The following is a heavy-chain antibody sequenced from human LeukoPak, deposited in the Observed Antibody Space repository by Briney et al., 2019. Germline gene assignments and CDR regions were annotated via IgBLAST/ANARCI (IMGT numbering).Heavy chain of an antibody. CDR2: INPNSGGT. CDR1: GYTFTGYY. Sequence: ASVKVSCKASGYTFTGYYMHWVRQAPGQGLEWMGWINPNSGGTNYAQKFQGRVTMTRDTSASTAYMELSSLRSEDTAVYYCARAGSSSCFDYWGQGTLVTVSS. V-gene: IGHV1-2*02. J-gene: IGHJ4*02. CDR3: ARAGSSSCFDY. D-gene: IGHD2-2*01.